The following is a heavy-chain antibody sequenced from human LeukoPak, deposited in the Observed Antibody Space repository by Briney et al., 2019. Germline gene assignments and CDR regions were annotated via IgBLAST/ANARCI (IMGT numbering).Heavy chain of an antibody. CDR1: GGSFSGYY. Sequence: PSETLSLTCAVYGGSFSGYYWSWIRQPPGKGLEWIGEINHSGSTNYNPSLKSRVTISVDTSKNQFSLKLSSVTAADTAVYYCARTVYHYGSGSSRYYFDYWGQGTLVTVSS. J-gene: IGHJ4*02. V-gene: IGHV4-34*01. D-gene: IGHD3-10*01. CDR2: INHSGST. CDR3: ARTVYHYGSGSSRYYFDY.